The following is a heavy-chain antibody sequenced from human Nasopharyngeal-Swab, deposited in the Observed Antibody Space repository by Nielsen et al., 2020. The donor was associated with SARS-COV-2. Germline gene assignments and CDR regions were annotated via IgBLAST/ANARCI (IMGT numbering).Heavy chain of an antibody. CDR2: ISYGGST. V-gene: IGHV4-59*13. Sequence: SETLSLTCTVSGDSISSDYWTWIRQPPGQGMEWIGYISYGGSTSYNPSLTSRVTMSVDTSKHQFSLKLRSVTAADTAVYFCARGIIGASRSGLQHWGQGTPVTVSS. J-gene: IGHJ1*01. CDR1: GDSISSDY. D-gene: IGHD1-26*01. CDR3: ARGIIGASRSGLQH.